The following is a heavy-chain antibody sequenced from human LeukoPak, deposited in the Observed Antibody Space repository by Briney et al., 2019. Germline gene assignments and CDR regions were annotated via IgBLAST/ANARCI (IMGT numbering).Heavy chain of an antibody. CDR3: ARELNRGYSGYDSIYYYYGMDV. CDR1: GFTFSSYG. CDR2: IWYDGSNK. D-gene: IGHD5-12*01. V-gene: IGHV3-33*01. J-gene: IGHJ6*02. Sequence: GGSLRLSCAASGFTFSSYGMHWVGQAPGKGLEWVAVIWYDGSNKYYADSVKGRFTISRDNSKNTLYLQMNSLRAEDTAVYYCARELNRGYSGYDSIYYYYGMDVWGQGTTVAVSS.